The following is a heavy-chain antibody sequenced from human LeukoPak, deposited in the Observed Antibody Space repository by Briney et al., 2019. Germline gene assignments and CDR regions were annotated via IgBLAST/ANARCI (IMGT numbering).Heavy chain of an antibody. V-gene: IGHV4-59*12. CDR3: ARDNVLPGGGDY. CDR1: GGSISSYY. D-gene: IGHD3-10*02. J-gene: IGHJ4*02. CDR2: IYYSGST. Sequence: SETLSLTCTVSGGSISSYYWSWIRQPPGKGLEWIGYIYYSGSTNYNPSLKSRVTISVDTSKNQFSLKLSSVTAADTAVYYCARDNVLPGGGDYWGQGTLVTVSS.